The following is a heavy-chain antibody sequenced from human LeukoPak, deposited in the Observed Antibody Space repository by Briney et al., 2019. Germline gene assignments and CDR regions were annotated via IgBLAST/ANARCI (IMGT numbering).Heavy chain of an antibody. CDR3: ATGATTVTTFFDY. Sequence: PGGSLRLSCAASGFTFCSYSMNWVRQAPGKGLEWVSSISSSSSYIYYADSVKGRFTISRDNAKNSLYLQMNSLRAEDTAVYYCATGATTVTTFFDYWGQGTLVTVSS. CDR1: GFTFCSYS. V-gene: IGHV3-21*01. J-gene: IGHJ4*02. CDR2: ISSSSSYI. D-gene: IGHD4-17*01.